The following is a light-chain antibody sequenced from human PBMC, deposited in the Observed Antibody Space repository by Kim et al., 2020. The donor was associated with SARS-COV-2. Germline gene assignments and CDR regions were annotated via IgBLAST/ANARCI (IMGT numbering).Light chain of an antibody. V-gene: IGLV9-49*01. Sequence: QPVLTQPPSASASLGASVTLTCTLSSGYSNYKVDWYQQRPGKGPRFVMRVGTGGIVGSKGDGIPDRFSVLGSGLNRYLTIKNIQEEDESDSHCGADHGSGSNFVYVFGTGTKVTVL. CDR1: SGYSNYK. J-gene: IGLJ1*01. CDR3: GADHGSGSNFVYV. CDR2: VGTGGIVG.